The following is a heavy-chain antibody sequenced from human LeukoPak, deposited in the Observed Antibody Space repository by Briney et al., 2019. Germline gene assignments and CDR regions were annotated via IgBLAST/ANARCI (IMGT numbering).Heavy chain of an antibody. CDR2: ISSNGGST. Sequence: SGSLRLSCSASGFTISRYAMHWVRQAPGKGLEYVSAISSNGGSTYYADSVKGRFTISRDNSRNTLHLQMSSLRVEDTAVYYCVKDFSSGSCFDYWGQGTLVTVSS. J-gene: IGHJ4*02. D-gene: IGHD3-10*01. V-gene: IGHV3-64D*06. CDR3: VKDFSSGSCFDY. CDR1: GFTISRYA.